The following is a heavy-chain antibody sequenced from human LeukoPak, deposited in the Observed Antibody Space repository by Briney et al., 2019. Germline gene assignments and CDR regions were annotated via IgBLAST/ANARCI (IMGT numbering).Heavy chain of an antibody. V-gene: IGHV4-59*08. CDR3: ARHGRTVIMPKSSTGIDQ. D-gene: IGHD2-8*01. Sequence: PSETLSLTCTVPDGSISSYLWSWIRQPPGKGLEWVGYIYYNGMSNSKPYPKSRVTISMDASKNQLSLQLRCVIAADTAIYYSARHGRTVIMPKSSTGIDQWGQGTLVTVSS. CDR2: IYYNGMS. J-gene: IGHJ4*02. CDR1: DGSISSYL.